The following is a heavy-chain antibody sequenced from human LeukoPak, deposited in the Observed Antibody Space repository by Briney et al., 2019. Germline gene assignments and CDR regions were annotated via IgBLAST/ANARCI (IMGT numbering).Heavy chain of an antibody. CDR1: GGSISSYY. D-gene: IGHD3-10*01. V-gene: IGHV4-4*07. CDR3: ARDGTALLWFGESRTYYYMDV. Sequence: SETLSLTCTVSGGSISSYYWSWIRQPPGKGLEWIGRIYTSGSTNYNPSLKSRVTMSVDTSKNQFSLKLSSVTAADTAVYYCARDGTALLWFGESRTYYYMDVWGKGTTVTISS. J-gene: IGHJ6*03. CDR2: IYTSGST.